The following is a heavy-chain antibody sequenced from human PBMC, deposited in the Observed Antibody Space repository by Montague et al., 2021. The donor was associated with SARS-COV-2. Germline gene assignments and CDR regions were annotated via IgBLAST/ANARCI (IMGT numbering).Heavy chain of an antibody. CDR2: INHRGST. J-gene: IGHJ4*02. CDR3: ARGRQHINMVVVVVTGGEYYFDV. CDR1: DGSFSDYS. D-gene: IGHD3-22*01. Sequence: SETLSLTCAVYDGSFSDYSWTWIRQPPGKGLEWIGEINHRGSTNYNPPLKSRVTISVDTSKNQFSLKMTSVTAADTAVYYCARGRQHINMVVVVVTGGEYYFDVWGQGTLVAVSS. V-gene: IGHV4-34*01.